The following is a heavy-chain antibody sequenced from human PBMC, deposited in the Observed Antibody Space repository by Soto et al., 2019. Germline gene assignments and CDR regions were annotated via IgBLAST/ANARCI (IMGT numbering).Heavy chain of an antibody. V-gene: IGHV1-18*01. CDR3: ARGSTRDIVATTLGY. CDR2: ISAYNGNT. J-gene: IGHJ4*02. CDR1: GYTFTSYG. D-gene: IGHD5-12*01. Sequence: QVQLVQSGAEVKKPGASVKVSCKASGYTFTSYGISWVRQAPGQGLEWMGWISAYNGNTNYAQKLQGRVTMTTDTSTSRAYMERRSLRSDDTAVYYCARGSTRDIVATTLGYWGQGTLVTVSS.